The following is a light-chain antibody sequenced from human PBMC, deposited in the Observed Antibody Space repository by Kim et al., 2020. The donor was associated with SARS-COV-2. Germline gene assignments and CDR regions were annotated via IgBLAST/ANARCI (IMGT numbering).Light chain of an antibody. Sequence: HTATLTCIGNSNNVGDQGAAWLQQHQGHPPKLLSYRNNNRPSGISERLSASKSGNTASLTITGLQPEDEADYYCSAWDSGLNAWVFGGGTQLTVL. V-gene: IGLV10-54*01. CDR2: RNN. J-gene: IGLJ3*02. CDR1: SNNVGDQG. CDR3: SAWDSGLNAWV.